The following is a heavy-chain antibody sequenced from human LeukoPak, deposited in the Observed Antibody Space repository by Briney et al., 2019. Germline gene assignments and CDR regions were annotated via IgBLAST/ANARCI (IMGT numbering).Heavy chain of an antibody. J-gene: IGHJ6*02. CDR2: IYHSGST. V-gene: IGHV4-30-2*03. Sequence: PSETLSLTCAVSGVSISSGGYSWSWIRQPPGKGLEWIGYIYHSGSTYYKPSLKSRVTISVDTSKNQFSLKLSSVTAADTAVYYCARPVVPTSYYYGTDVWGQGTTVTVSS. CDR3: ARPVVPTSYYYGTDV. CDR1: GVSISSGGYS. D-gene: IGHD3-16*02.